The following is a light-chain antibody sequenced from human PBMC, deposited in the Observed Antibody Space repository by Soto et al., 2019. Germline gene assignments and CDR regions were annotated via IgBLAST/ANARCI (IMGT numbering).Light chain of an antibody. J-gene: IGLJ1*01. CDR1: SSDVGGYNY. CDR2: DVS. CDR3: SSYTSSSTLYV. Sequence: QSVLTQPASVSGSPGQSITISCTGTSSDVGGYNYVSWYQQHPGKAPKLMIYDVSNRPSGVSNRFSGSKSGNTASLTISRLQAEDEADYYCSSYTSSSTLYVFGTGTRSPS. V-gene: IGLV2-14*01.